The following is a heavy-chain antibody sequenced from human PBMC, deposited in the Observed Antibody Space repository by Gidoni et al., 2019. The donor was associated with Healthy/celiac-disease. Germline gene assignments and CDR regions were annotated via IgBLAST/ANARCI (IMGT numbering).Heavy chain of an antibody. CDR3: ARETPNFGAARRLYYYYYGMDV. CDR1: GFTFSSYG. V-gene: IGHV3-33*01. D-gene: IGHD3-10*01. CDR2: IWYDGSNK. Sequence: QVQLVESGGGVVQPGRSLRLSCAASGFTFSSYGMHWVRQAPGKGLEWVAVIWYDGSNKYYADSVKGRFTISRDNSKNTLYLQMNSLRAEDTAVYYCARETPNFGAARRLYYYYYGMDVWGQGTTVTVSS. J-gene: IGHJ6*02.